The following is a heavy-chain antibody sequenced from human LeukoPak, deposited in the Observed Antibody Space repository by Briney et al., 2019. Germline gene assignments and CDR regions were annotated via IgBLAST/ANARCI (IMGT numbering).Heavy chain of an antibody. V-gene: IGHV3-66*01. J-gene: IGHJ4*02. CDR1: GFTFSSKY. CDR2: TYGSGST. D-gene: IGHD3-22*01. Sequence: GGSLRLSCAASGFTFSSKYMSWVRQAPGRGLGWVSVTYGSGSTYYAHSVKGRFTISRDNSKNTLYLQMNSLRAEDTAVYYCARAPGSSGFGLYFDYWGQGTLVTVSS. CDR3: ARAPGSSGFGLYFDY.